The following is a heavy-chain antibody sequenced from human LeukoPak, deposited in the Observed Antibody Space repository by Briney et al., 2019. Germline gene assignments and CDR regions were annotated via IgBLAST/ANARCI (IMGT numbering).Heavy chain of an antibody. Sequence: SETLSLTCAVYGGSFSGYYWGWIRQPPGKGLEWIGSIYYSGSAYYNPSLKSRVTISVDTSKNQFSLKLSSVTAADTAAYYCARHPPYCSSTSCYPDYWGQGTLVTVSS. J-gene: IGHJ4*02. D-gene: IGHD2-2*01. CDR3: ARHPPYCSSTSCYPDY. CDR1: GGSFSGYY. V-gene: IGHV4-39*01. CDR2: IYYSGSA.